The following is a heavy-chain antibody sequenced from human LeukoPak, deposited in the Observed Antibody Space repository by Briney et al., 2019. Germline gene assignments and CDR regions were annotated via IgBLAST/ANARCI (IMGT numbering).Heavy chain of an antibody. J-gene: IGHJ4*02. V-gene: IGHV3-20*04. D-gene: IGHD3-10*01. Sequence: GGSLRLSCAASGFTSSRYWMGWVRPAPGRGVEWVSGVYWNGGGTGYADSVKGRFTISRDNAKNYLYLQMNSLRDEDMALYFCAKDLFTMVRGVGGFDYWGQGTLVTVSS. CDR3: AKDLFTMVRGVGGFDY. CDR2: VYWNGGGT. CDR1: GFTSSRYW.